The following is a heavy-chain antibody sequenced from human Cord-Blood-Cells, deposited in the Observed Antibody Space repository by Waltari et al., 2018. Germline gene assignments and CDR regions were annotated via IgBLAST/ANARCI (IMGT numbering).Heavy chain of an antibody. V-gene: IGHV1-69*06. CDR3: ARAGGYCSGGSCYSYYAFDI. CDR2: IIPIFGTA. CDR1: GGPFSSYA. Sequence: QVQLVQSGAEVKKPGSSVKVSCKASGGPFSSYASSWVRQAPGQGLEWMGGIIPIFGTANYAQKFQGRVTITADKSTSTAYMELSSLRSEDTAVYYCARAGGYCSGGSCYSYYAFDIWGQGTMVTVSS. J-gene: IGHJ3*02. D-gene: IGHD2-15*01.